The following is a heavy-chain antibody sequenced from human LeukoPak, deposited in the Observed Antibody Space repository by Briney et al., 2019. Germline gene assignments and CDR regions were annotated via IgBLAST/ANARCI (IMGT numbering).Heavy chain of an antibody. D-gene: IGHD3-10*01. J-gene: IGHJ6*02. Sequence: GGSLRLSCVGSKFTVSDNCMSWVRQAPGKGLEWVSVIYSDGTTFYSDSVKGRFTISRDNSKNILYLQMNSLRAEDTAVYYCARERFYFGSGRDLTEARLFYYYGMDVWGQGPTVTVSS. CDR1: KFTVSDNC. CDR3: ARERFYFGSGRDLTEARLFYYYGMDV. CDR2: IYSDGTT. V-gene: IGHV3-53*01.